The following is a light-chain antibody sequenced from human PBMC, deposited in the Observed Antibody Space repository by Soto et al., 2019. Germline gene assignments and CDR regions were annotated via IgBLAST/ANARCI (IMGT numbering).Light chain of an antibody. CDR3: CSYAGSSTDV. CDR2: EGS. V-gene: IGLV2-23*01. CDR1: SSDVGGFNL. J-gene: IGLJ1*01. Sequence: QSALTQPVSVSGSPGQSITISCTGTSSDVGGFNLVSWYQQHPGKAPKLMIYEGSERPSGVSDRFSGSKSGNTASLTISGLQAADEADYYCCSYAGSSTDVFGTGTKVTVL.